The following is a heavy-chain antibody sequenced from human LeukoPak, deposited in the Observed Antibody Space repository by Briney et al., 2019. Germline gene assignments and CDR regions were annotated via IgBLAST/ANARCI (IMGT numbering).Heavy chain of an antibody. J-gene: IGHJ4*02. CDR1: GFTFSSYG. V-gene: IGHV3-33*01. Sequence: GGSLRLSCAASGFTFSSYGMHWVRQAPGKGLEWVAVIWYDGSNKYYADSVKGRFTISRDNSKNTLYLQMNSLRAKDTAVYYCARERFLEWYYFDYWGQGTLVTVSS. CDR3: ARERFLEWYYFDY. D-gene: IGHD3-3*01. CDR2: IWYDGSNK.